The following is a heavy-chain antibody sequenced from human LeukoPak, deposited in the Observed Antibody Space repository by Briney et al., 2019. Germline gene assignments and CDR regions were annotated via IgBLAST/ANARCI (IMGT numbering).Heavy chain of an antibody. Sequence: AGTSLRLSCAASGFTFSTYAMHWVRQAPGKGLEWVAVIWYDGTNKYYADSVKGRFTISRDNSKNTLYLQMNSLRAEDTAVYYCARGVGYYYDSSGSDYWGQGTLVTVSS. CDR1: GFTFSTYA. D-gene: IGHD3-22*01. CDR2: IWYDGTNK. V-gene: IGHV3-33*01. J-gene: IGHJ4*02. CDR3: ARGVGYYYDSSGSDY.